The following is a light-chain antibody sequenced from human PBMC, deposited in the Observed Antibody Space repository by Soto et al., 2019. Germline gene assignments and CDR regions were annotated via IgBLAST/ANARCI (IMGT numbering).Light chain of an antibody. J-gene: IGKJ1*01. CDR2: EAS. Sequence: DIQMTQFPSALSASVGDRVTITCRASQSVNIWLAWYQQKPGKAPKLLISEASTVETGVPARFSGSGSGTQFTLTISSLQPDDLATYYRQQYNNFWTFGQGTKVDIK. CDR1: QSVNIW. CDR3: QQYNNFWT. V-gene: IGKV1-5*03.